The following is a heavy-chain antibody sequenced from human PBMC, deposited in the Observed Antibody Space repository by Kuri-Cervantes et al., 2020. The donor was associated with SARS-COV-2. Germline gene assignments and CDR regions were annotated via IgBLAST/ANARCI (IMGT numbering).Heavy chain of an antibody. V-gene: IGHV4-59*01. J-gene: IGHJ6*02. Sequence: SETLSLTCNVVGGSISSYYWSWIRQPPGKGLEWIGYFFYSGSTRYSPFLKRRVTISVDTSKNQFSLKLSSVTAADTAVYYCARGLDVWGSYLLASRASYGMDVWGQGTTVTVSS. D-gene: IGHD3-16*02. CDR1: GGSISSYY. CDR2: FFYSGST. CDR3: ARGLDVWGSYLLASRASYGMDV.